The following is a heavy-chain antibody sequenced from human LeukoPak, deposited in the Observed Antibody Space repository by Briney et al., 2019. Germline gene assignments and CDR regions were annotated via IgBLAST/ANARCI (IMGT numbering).Heavy chain of an antibody. D-gene: IGHD3-10*01. J-gene: IGHJ5*02. Sequence: SQTLSLTCAISGDSVSSNSATWNWIRQSPSRGLEWLGRTYYRSKWYNDYAVSVKSRITINPDTSKNQFSLQLNSVTPEDTAVYYCAGRAANYGSGSYYWFDPWGQGTLVTVSS. CDR2: TYYRSKWYN. CDR3: AGRAANYGSGSYYWFDP. CDR1: GDSVSSNSAT. V-gene: IGHV6-1*01.